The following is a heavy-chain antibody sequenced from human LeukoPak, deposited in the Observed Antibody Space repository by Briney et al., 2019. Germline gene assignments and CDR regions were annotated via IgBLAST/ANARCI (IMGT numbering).Heavy chain of an antibody. J-gene: IGHJ4*02. CDR3: AREVVYSNYAFDY. CDR1: GFTFSSYN. D-gene: IGHD4-11*01. CDR2: ISSSSSYI. V-gene: IGHV3-21*01. Sequence: GGSLRLSCAASGFTFSSYNMNWVRQAPGKGLEWVSSISSSSSYIYYADSVKGRFTISRDNAKNSLYLQMNSLRAEDTAVYYCAREVVYSNYAFDYWGQGTLVTVSS.